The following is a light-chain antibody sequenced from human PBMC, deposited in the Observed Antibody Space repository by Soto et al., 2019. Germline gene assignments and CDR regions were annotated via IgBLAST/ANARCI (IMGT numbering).Light chain of an antibody. Sequence: EIVLTQSPGTLSLSPGERATLSCRASQSVISRYLAWYQQKPGQAPKLLIYGASSRATGIPDRFSGSGSGTDFTLTVSGLEPEDFAVYYCQHYGSSSYTFGRGTKLEIK. J-gene: IGKJ2*01. CDR2: GAS. V-gene: IGKV3-20*01. CDR1: QSVISRY. CDR3: QHYGSSSYT.